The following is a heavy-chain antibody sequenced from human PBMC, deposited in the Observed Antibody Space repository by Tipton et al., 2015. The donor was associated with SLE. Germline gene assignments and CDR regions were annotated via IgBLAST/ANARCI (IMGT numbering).Heavy chain of an antibody. Sequence: GLVKPSETLSLTCAVYGGSFSHYYWSWIRQPPGKGLEWIGEIIHSGSTNYNPSLKSRVTISVDTSKNQFSLKLRSVTAADTAVYYCARDVGWTYGMNVWGQGTTVTVSS. D-gene: IGHD1-26*01. CDR3: ARDVGWTYGMNV. J-gene: IGHJ6*02. CDR1: GGSFSHYY. CDR2: IIHSGST. V-gene: IGHV4-34*12.